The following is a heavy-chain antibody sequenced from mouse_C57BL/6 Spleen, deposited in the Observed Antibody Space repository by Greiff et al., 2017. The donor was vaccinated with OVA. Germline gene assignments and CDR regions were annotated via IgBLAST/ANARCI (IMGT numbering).Heavy chain of an antibody. CDR2: IYPRSGNT. CDR1: GYTFTSYG. Sequence: VQLQQSGAELARPGASVKLSCKASGYTFTSYGISWVKQRTGQGLEWIGVIYPRSGNTYYNEKFKGKATLTADKSSSTAYMELRSLTSEDSAVYFCARSGGGSYWYFDVWGTGTTVTVSS. V-gene: IGHV1-81*01. J-gene: IGHJ1*03. CDR3: ARSGGGSYWYFDV. D-gene: IGHD1-1*02.